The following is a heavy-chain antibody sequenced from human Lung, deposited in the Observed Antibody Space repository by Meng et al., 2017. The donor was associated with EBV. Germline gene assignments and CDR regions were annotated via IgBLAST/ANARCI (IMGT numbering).Heavy chain of an antibody. V-gene: IGHV6-1*01. CDR1: GDSVSRSSAA. CDR2: TYYRSKWYN. CDR3: ARGATSVFDL. Sequence: QVQLQQSGPGLGNPSQTLSLTCVISGDSVSRSSAAWTWIRQSPSRGLEWLGRTYYRSKWYNDYAVFVKSRITINPDTSKNQFSLQLNSVTPEDTAVYYCARGATSVFDLWGRGTLVTVSS. J-gene: IGHJ2*01.